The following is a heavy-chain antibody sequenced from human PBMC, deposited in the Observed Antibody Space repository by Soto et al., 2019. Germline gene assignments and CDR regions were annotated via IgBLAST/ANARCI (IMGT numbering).Heavy chain of an antibody. CDR2: ISWNSGSI. CDR3: AKVTLMYSWDYCYMDV. J-gene: IGHJ6*03. D-gene: IGHD2-8*01. CDR1: GFTFDDYA. Sequence: GGSLRLSCAASGFTFDDYAMHWVRQAPGKGLEWVSGISWNSGSIGYADSVKGRFTISRDNAKNSLYLQMNSLRAEDTALYYCAKVTLMYSWDYCYMDVWGKGTTVTVSS. V-gene: IGHV3-9*01.